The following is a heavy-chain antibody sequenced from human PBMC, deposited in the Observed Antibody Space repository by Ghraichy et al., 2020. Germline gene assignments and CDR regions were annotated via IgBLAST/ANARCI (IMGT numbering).Heavy chain of an antibody. V-gene: IGHV6-1*01. D-gene: IGHD2-21*01. J-gene: IGHJ4*02. CDR1: GDSVSSNSAT. CDR3: ARARWGSKYFDH. CDR2: TYYSSKWYN. Sequence: SQTLSLTCAISGDSVSSNSATWHWIRQSPSRGLECLGRTYYSSKWYNDYAVSVTSRLTINPDTSKNQFSPHLNSVTPEDTAVYYCARARWGSKYFDHWGQGTLVAVSS.